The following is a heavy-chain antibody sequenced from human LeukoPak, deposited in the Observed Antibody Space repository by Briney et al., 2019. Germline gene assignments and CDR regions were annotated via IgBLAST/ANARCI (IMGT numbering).Heavy chain of an antibody. CDR1: GGTFSSYA. D-gene: IGHD2-21*02. Sequence: SVKVSCKASGGTFSSYAISWVRQAPGQGLEWMGGIIPIFGTANCAQKFQGRVTITADESTSTAYMELSSLRSEDTAVYYCARTSYCGGDCLDYWGQGTLVTVSS. CDR2: IIPIFGTA. V-gene: IGHV1-69*13. J-gene: IGHJ4*02. CDR3: ARTSYCGGDCLDY.